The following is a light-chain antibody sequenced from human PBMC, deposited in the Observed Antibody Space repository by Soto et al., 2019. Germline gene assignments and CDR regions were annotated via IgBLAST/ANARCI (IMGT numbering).Light chain of an antibody. CDR3: QQYNNWPRT. Sequence: EGVMTQSPATVSVSPGERATLSCRASQTVESNLVWYQQKPGQAPRLLIYGASARAAGVPARFSGSGSGTEYTLTISALQSEDFAVYYCQQYNNWPRTFGQGTKVEIK. CDR2: GAS. CDR1: QTVESN. J-gene: IGKJ2*01. V-gene: IGKV3-15*01.